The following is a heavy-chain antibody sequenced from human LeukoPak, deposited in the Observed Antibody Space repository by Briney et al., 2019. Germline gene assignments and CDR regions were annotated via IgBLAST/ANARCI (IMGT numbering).Heavy chain of an antibody. J-gene: IGHJ4*02. CDR3: ARDLVPLPAFSTGYY. V-gene: IGHV1-2*02. Sequence: GASVKVSCKASGYTFTGYYLHWVRQAPGQGLEWMGWINPSSGVTYYAQNFQGRVTLTTDTSISTAYMDLGSLRSDNTAVYYCARDLVPLPAFSTGYYWGQGTVVTVSS. D-gene: IGHD3-22*01. CDR2: INPSSGVT. CDR1: GYTFTGYY.